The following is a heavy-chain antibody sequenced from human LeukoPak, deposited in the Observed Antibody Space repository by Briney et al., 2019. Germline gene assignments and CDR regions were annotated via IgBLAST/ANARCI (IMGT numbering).Heavy chain of an antibody. D-gene: IGHD3-9*01. J-gene: IGHJ1*01. CDR3: AKEDYDILTGYYNPAGYFQH. V-gene: IGHV3-53*01. Sequence: PGGSLRLSCAASGFTVSSNYMSWVRQAPGKGLEWVSVIYSGGSTYYADSVKGRFTISRDNSKNTLYLQMNSLRAEDTAVYYCAKEDYDILTGYYNPAGYFQHWGQGTLVTVSS. CDR2: IYSGGST. CDR1: GFTVSSNY.